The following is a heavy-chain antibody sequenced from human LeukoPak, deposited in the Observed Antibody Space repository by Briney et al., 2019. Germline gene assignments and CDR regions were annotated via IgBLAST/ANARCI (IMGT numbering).Heavy chain of an antibody. D-gene: IGHD3-22*01. CDR3: PCYYYDSSGYFDY. Sequence: PSETLSLTCTVSGGSISSSSYYWGWIRQPPGKGLEWIGSIYYSGSTYYNPSLKSRVTISVDTSKNQFSLKLSSVTAADTAIYYCPCYYYDSSGYFDYWGQGTLVTVSS. CDR2: IYYSGST. CDR1: GGSISSSSYY. V-gene: IGHV4-39*01. J-gene: IGHJ4*02.